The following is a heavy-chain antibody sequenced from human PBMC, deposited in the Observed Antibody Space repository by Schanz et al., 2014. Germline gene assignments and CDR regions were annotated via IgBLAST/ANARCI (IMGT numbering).Heavy chain of an antibody. CDR1: GFTFDNYA. V-gene: IGHV3-9*01. D-gene: IGHD1-26*01. CDR3: AKDSRGSSFDMDV. Sequence: EVQLVESGGGLVQPGRSLRLSCAASGFTFDNYAMHWVRQAPGKGLEWVSGISWNSGSIGYADSVKGRFTISRDNSKNSLYLQMNSLRTEDTALYYCAKDSRGSSFDMDVWGQGTTVTVSS. CDR2: ISWNSGSI. J-gene: IGHJ6*02.